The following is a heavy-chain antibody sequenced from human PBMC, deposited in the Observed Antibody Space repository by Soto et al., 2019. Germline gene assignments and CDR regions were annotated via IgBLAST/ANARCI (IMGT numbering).Heavy chain of an antibody. CDR2: MNPNSGNT. D-gene: IGHD3-9*01. V-gene: IGHV1-8*01. CDR3: ARGGFVLRYFDWLPSPYYFDY. CDR1: GYTFTSYD. J-gene: IGHJ4*02. Sequence: QVPLVQSGAEVKKPGASVKVSCKASGYTFTSYDINWVRQATGQGLEWMGWMNPNSGNTGYAQKFQGRVTMTRNTSISTAYMELSSLRSEDTAVYYCARGGFVLRYFDWLPSPYYFDYWGQGTLVTVSS.